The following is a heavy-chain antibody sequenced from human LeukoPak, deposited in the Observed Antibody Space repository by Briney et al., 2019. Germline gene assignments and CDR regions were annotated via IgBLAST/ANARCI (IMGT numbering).Heavy chain of an antibody. V-gene: IGHV3-23*01. D-gene: IGHD3-22*01. CDR1: GFTFSNFA. J-gene: IGHJ3*02. CDR2: ISGTGGNT. CDR3: AKTGGYYDTSDLYRPNVFDI. Sequence: GGSLRLSCAASGFTFSNFAMSWVRQAPGKGLEWVSAISGTGGNTFYTDSVTGRFTISRDNSKNTLYVQMNSLRAEDTAVYYCAKTGGYYDTSDLYRPNVFDIWGQGTVVTVSS.